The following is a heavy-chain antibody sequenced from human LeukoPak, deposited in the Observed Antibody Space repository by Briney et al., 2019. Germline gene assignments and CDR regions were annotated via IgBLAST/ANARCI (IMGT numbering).Heavy chain of an antibody. D-gene: IGHD6-19*01. Sequence: GGSLRLSCAASGVTFSSYGMHWVRQAPGKGLEWVAVIWYDGSNKYYADSVKGRFTISRDNSKNTLYLQMNSLRAEDTAVYYCAITSSGWYYFDYWGQGTLVTVSS. J-gene: IGHJ4*02. CDR2: IWYDGSNK. V-gene: IGHV3-33*01. CDR3: AITSSGWYYFDY. CDR1: GVTFSSYG.